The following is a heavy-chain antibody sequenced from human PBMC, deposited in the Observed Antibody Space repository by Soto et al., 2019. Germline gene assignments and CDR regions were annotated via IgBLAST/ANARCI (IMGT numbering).Heavy chain of an antibody. Sequence: GESLKISCNGSGYSFTSYWISWVRRMPGKGLEWMGRIDPSDSYTNYSPSFQGHVTISADKSISTAYLQWSSLKASDTAMYYCARHKGTAARGGMDVWGQGTTVTVSS. D-gene: IGHD6-13*01. CDR1: GYSFTSYW. CDR3: ARHKGTAARGGMDV. V-gene: IGHV5-10-1*01. J-gene: IGHJ6*02. CDR2: IDPSDSYT.